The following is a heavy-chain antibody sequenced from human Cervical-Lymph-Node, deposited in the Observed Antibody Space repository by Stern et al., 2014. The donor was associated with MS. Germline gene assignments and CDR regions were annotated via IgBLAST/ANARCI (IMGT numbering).Heavy chain of an antibody. Sequence: EVQLVESGGGMVQPGRSLRLSCEASGFKFDDFAMHWVRQAPGKGLEWVSGLGWNSEGRGYAGSVQGRFTISRDNAKSSLYLQMNSLGADDTALYYCAKADDYAAGIDAWGQGTLVVVSS. J-gene: IGHJ5*02. V-gene: IGHV3-9*01. CDR3: AKADDYAAGIDA. D-gene: IGHD3-16*01. CDR1: GFKFDDFA. CDR2: LGWNSEGR.